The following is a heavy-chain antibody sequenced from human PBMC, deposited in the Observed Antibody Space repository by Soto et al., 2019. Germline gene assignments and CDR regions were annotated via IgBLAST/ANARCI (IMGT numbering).Heavy chain of an antibody. J-gene: IGHJ4*02. CDR2: IKQDGSEK. D-gene: IGHD3-22*01. Sequence: VGSLRLSCAASGFTIGDYWMSWVRQAPGKGLEWVANIKQDGSEKYYVDSVKGRFTISRDSAKNSLYLQMNSLRGEDTAVYYCARTIVVVVPDNFDHWGQGTLVTVSS. V-gene: IGHV3-7*01. CDR1: GFTIGDYW. CDR3: ARTIVVVVPDNFDH.